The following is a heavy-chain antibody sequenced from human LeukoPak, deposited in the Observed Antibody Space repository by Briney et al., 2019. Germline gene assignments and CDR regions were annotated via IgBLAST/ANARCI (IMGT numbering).Heavy chain of an antibody. CDR2: IYYSGST. CDR3: ARDGYDSSGYFDY. D-gene: IGHD3-22*01. V-gene: IGHV4-59*01. Sequence: SETLSLTCTVSGGSISSYYWSWIRQPPVKGLEWIGYIYYSGSTNYNPSLKSRVTISVDTSKNQFSLKLSSVTAADTAVYYCARDGYDSSGYFDYWGQGTLVTVSS. CDR1: GGSISSYY. J-gene: IGHJ4*02.